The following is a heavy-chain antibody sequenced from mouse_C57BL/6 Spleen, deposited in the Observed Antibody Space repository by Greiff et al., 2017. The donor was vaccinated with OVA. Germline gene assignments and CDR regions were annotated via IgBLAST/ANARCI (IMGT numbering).Heavy chain of an antibody. Sequence: SGPELVKPGDSVKISCKASGYSFTGYFMNWVMQSHGKSLEWIGRINPYNGDTFYNQKFKGKATLTVDKSSSTAHMELRSLTSEDSAVYYCAPNYYGSSEAYYAMDYWGQGTSVTVSS. V-gene: IGHV1-20*01. J-gene: IGHJ4*01. CDR3: APNYYGSSEAYYAMDY. D-gene: IGHD1-1*01. CDR2: INPYNGDT. CDR1: GYSFTGYF.